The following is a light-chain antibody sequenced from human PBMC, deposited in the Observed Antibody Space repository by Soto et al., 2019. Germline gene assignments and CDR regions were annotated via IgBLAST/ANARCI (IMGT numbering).Light chain of an antibody. Sequence: AIQMTQSPFSLSASVGDRVTITCRASQGIRDDLSWYQQKAGKAPKLLIFTASKLNSGVPSRFSGSFSGTNFSLTTSDLQPEDCATYYCLQDYSYPRTFGQGTKVEI. V-gene: IGKV1-6*01. CDR3: LQDYSYPRT. CDR2: TAS. J-gene: IGKJ1*01. CDR1: QGIRDD.